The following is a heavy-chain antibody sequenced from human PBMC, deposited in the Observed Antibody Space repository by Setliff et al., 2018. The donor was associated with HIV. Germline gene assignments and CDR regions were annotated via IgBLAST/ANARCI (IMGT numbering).Heavy chain of an antibody. V-gene: IGHV4-30-4*08. CDR3: ARGKQMSRRSDAFDI. D-gene: IGHD6-6*01. J-gene: IGHJ3*02. CDR1: DGYISDGDYY. CDR2: SYYSGST. Sequence: SETLSLTCTVSDGYISDGDYYWTWIRQPPGKGLEWIGHSYYSGSTSYNPSLRSRVTISADTSKNQFSLKLTSVTAADTAMYYCARGKQMSRRSDAFDIWGQGTKVTVSS.